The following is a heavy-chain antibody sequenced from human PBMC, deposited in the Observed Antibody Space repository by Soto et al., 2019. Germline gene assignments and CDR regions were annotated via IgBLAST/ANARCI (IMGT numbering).Heavy chain of an antibody. CDR3: ARGDVLLWFGEPTPTAFDI. CDR1: GYTFTSYG. J-gene: IGHJ3*02. V-gene: IGHV1-18*01. CDR2: ISAYNGNT. Sequence: ASVKVSCKASGYTFTSYGISWVRQAPGQGLEWMGWISAYNGNTNYAQKLQGRVTMTTDTSTSTAYMELRSLRSGDTAVYYCARGDVLLWFGEPTPTAFDIWGQGTMVNVS. D-gene: IGHD3-10*01.